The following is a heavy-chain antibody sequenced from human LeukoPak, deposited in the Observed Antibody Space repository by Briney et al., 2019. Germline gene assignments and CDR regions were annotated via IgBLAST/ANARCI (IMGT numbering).Heavy chain of an antibody. CDR3: ASWGPRRYSYGRYYYYGMDV. J-gene: IGHJ6*04. D-gene: IGHD5-18*01. CDR2: INHSGST. V-gene: IGHV4-34*01. Sequence: SETLSLTCAVYGGSFSGYYWSWIRQPPGKGLEWIGEINHSGSTNYNPSLKSRVTISVDTSKNQFSLKLSSVTAADTAVYYCASWGPRRYSYGRYYYYGMDVWGKGTTVTVSS. CDR1: GGSFSGYY.